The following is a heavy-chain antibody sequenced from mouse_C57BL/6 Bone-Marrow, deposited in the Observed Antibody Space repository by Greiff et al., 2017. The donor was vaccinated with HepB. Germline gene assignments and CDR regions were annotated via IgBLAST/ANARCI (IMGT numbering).Heavy chain of an antibody. V-gene: IGHV1-75*01. CDR3: ASLIYDGYWYYFDY. CDR2: IFPGSGST. D-gene: IGHD2-3*01. Sequence: QVQLQQSGPELVKPGASVKISCKASGYTFTDYYINWVKQSPGQGLEWIGWIFPGSGSTYYNEKFKGKATLTVDKSSSTAYMLLSSLTSEDSAVYFCASLIYDGYWYYFDYWGQGTTLTVSS. J-gene: IGHJ2*01. CDR1: GYTFTDYY.